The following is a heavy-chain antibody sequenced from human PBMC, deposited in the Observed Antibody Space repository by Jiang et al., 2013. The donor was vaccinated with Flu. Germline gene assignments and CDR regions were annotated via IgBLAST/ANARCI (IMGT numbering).Heavy chain of an antibody. J-gene: IGHJ6*02. D-gene: IGHD1-26*01. CDR2: TYYRSKWYN. Sequence: GRTYYRSKWYNDYAVSVKSRITINPDTSKNQFSLQLNSVTPEDTAVYYCARDEGYYKSYYYYYYGMDVWGQGTTVTVSS. V-gene: IGHV6-1*01. CDR3: ARDEGYYKSYYYYYYGMDV.